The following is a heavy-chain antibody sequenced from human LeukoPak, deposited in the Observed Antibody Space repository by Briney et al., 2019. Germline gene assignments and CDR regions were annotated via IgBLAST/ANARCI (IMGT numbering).Heavy chain of an antibody. CDR3: ARHWEMDWFDP. CDR2: IYPGDSDT. D-gene: IGHD5-24*01. Sequence: GESLKISCKGFGYTFTSYWIGWVRQMPGKGLEWMGIIYPGDSDTRYSPSFQGRVTISADKSISTAYLQWSSLKASDTAMYYCARHWEMDWFDPWGQGTLVTVSS. J-gene: IGHJ5*02. CDR1: GYTFTSYW. V-gene: IGHV5-51*01.